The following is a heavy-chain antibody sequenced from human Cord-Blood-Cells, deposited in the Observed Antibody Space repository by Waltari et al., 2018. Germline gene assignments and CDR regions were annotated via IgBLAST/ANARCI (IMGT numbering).Heavy chain of an antibody. Sequence: LEWVANIKQDGSEKYYVDSVKGRFTISRDNAKNSLYLQMNSLRAEDTAVYYCARDGDIVVVVAATPGAYYYGMDVWGQGTTVTVSS. CDR3: ARDGDIVVVVAATPGAYYYGMDV. J-gene: IGHJ6*02. D-gene: IGHD2-15*01. V-gene: IGHV3-7*01. CDR2: IKQDGSEK.